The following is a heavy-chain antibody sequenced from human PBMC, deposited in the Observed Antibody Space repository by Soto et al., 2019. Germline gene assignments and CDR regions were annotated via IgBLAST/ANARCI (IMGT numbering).Heavy chain of an antibody. CDR2: IGHDGTYK. D-gene: IGHD3-16*01. J-gene: IGHJ2*01. Sequence: QVHLVESGGGVVQSGRSLRLSCAASGFAFGVYGMHWIRQAPGKGLEWVAVIGHDGTYKKYGDSVRGRFTISRDNSKNTLYLQVSSLGDDDTARYYCARDLGRGKYFDVWGRGTLVIVSS. CDR1: GFAFGVYG. V-gene: IGHV3-33*01. CDR3: ARDLGRGKYFDV.